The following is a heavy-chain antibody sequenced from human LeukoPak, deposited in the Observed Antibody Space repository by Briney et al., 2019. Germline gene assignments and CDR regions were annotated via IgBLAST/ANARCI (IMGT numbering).Heavy chain of an antibody. Sequence: PGGSLRLSCAASGFAFSNYAMSWVRQAPGKGLEWVSSFSGSDGSTYYADSVKGRFTISRDNSKNTLYLQINSLRAEDTALYYCAKDWDSNYPNSPSPDYWGQGTLVTVSS. CDR2: FSGSDGST. J-gene: IGHJ4*02. D-gene: IGHD4-4*01. CDR1: GFAFSNYA. CDR3: AKDWDSNYPNSPSPDY. V-gene: IGHV3-23*01.